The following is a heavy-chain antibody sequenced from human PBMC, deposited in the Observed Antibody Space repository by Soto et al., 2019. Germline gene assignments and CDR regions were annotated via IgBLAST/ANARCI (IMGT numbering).Heavy chain of an antibody. CDR1: GGSISSSNW. CDR3: ATLIGSSGYYGGSFDY. V-gene: IGHV4-4*02. J-gene: IGHJ4*02. CDR2: IYHSGST. D-gene: IGHD3-22*01. Sequence: QVQLQESGPGLVKPSGTLSLTCAVSGGSISSSNWWSWVRQPPGQGLEWIGEIYHSGSTNYNPSLKSRGTISVDKSKNQFSLKLGSVTAADTAVYYCATLIGSSGYYGGSFDYWGQGTLVTVSS.